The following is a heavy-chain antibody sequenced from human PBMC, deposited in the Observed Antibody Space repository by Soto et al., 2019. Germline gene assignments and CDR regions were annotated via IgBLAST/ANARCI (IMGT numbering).Heavy chain of an antibody. CDR1: GGSVSSGSYY. CDR2: IYYSGST. D-gene: IGHD4-17*01. J-gene: IGHJ5*02. V-gene: IGHV4-61*01. CDR3: ATGDYVFRSGFDP. Sequence: GPGCASETLSLTCTVSGGSVSSGSYYWSWIRQPPGKGLELIGYIYYSGSTNYNPSLKSRVTISVDTSKNQFSLKLSSVTAADTAVYYCATGDYVFRSGFDPWGQGTLVTVSS.